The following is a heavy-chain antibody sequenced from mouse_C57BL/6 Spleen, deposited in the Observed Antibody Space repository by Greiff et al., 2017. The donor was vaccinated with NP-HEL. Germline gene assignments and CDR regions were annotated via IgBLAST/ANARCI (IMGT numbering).Heavy chain of an antibody. CDR2: ISSGSSTI. D-gene: IGHD1-1*01. CDR3: ARRIYYGSSYEGWFAY. V-gene: IGHV5-17*01. Sequence: EVMLVESGGGLVKPGGSLKLSCAASGFTFSDYGMHWVRQAPEKGLEWVAYISSGSSTIYYADTVKGRFTISRDNAKNTLFLQMTSLRSEDTAMYYCARRIYYGSSYEGWFAYWGQGTLVTVSA. J-gene: IGHJ3*01. CDR1: GFTFSDYG.